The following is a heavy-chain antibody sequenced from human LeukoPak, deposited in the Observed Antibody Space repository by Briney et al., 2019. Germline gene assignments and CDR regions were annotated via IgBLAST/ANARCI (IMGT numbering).Heavy chain of an antibody. J-gene: IGHJ4*02. Sequence: SETLSLTCTVSGGSISSYYWSWIRQPPGKGLEWIGYIYYSGSTNYNPSLKSRVTISVDTSKNQFSLKLSSVTAADTAVYYCARLPYYYDSIGFDYWGQGTLVTVSS. D-gene: IGHD3-22*01. V-gene: IGHV4-59*12. CDR1: GGSISSYY. CDR2: IYYSGST. CDR3: ARLPYYYDSIGFDY.